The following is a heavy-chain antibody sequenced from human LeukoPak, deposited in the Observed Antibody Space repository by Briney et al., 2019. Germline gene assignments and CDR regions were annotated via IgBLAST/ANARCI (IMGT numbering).Heavy chain of an antibody. J-gene: IGHJ5*02. D-gene: IGHD5-12*01. Sequence: ASVKVSCKASGGTFSSYAISWVRQAPGQGLKWMGRIIPIFGIANYAQKFQGRVTITADKSTSTAYMELSSLRSEDTAVYYCALINSGYDYLAYSSSQNWFDPWGQGTLVTVSS. V-gene: IGHV1-69*04. CDR2: IIPIFGIA. CDR3: ALINSGYDYLAYSSSQNWFDP. CDR1: GGTFSSYA.